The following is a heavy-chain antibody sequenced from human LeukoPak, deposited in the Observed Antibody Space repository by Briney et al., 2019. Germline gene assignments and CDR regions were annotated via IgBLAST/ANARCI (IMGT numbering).Heavy chain of an antibody. J-gene: IGHJ3*02. D-gene: IGHD3-22*01. V-gene: IGHV4-39*07. CDR2: TFHSEGA. CDR1: GDSVTGNNHY. Sequence: SETLSLTCNVSGDSVTGNNHYWAWIRQPPGKGLEWVGSTFHSEGASYHPSLKSRVTISIDMSKNQFSLELYSVTAADTAVYYCARWLGKGFDMWGQGTVVTVSS. CDR3: ARWLGKGFDM.